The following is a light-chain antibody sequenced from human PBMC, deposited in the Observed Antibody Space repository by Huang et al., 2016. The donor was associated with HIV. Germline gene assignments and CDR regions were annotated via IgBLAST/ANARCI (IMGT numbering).Light chain of an antibody. Sequence: EIVMTQSPDTLAVSPGERATLSCRASQRVRDKLAWYQQKPGQAPRLLRHATSTRAAGVPARFSGSGSGTEFTLTISSLQSEDCGVYYCQQYESWPPLTFGGGTKVEIK. V-gene: IGKV3-15*01. CDR3: QQYESWPPLT. CDR2: ATS. CDR1: QRVRDK. J-gene: IGKJ4*01.